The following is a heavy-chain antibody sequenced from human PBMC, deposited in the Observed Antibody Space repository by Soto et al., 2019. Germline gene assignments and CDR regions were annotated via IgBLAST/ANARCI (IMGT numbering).Heavy chain of an antibody. V-gene: IGHV1-8*01. J-gene: IGHJ4*02. CDR1: GYTFSTYD. Sequence: QVQLVQSGAEVKEPGASVKVSCKASGYTFSTYDIYWMRQATGQGLEWMGWMNPYSGNTGYAQKFQGRVIVTRNTSIITVYMEMSGLRLDDTAVYYCARRKERSGPHYFDYWGQGSQVTVSS. CDR3: ARRKERSGPHYFDY. D-gene: IGHD6-25*01. CDR2: MNPYSGNT.